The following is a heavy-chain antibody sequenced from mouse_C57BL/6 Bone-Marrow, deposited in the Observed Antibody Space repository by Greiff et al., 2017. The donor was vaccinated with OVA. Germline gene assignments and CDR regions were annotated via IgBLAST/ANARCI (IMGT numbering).Heavy chain of an antibody. CDR1: GFTFSSYG. Sequence: ELKLMESGGDLVKPGGSLKLSCAASGFTFSSYGMSWVRQTPDKRLEWVATISSGGSYTYYPDSVKGRFTISRDNAKNTLYLQMSSLKSEDTAMYYCARHRLGRFAYWGQGTLVTVSA. CDR3: ARHRLGRFAY. CDR2: ISSGGSYT. V-gene: IGHV5-6*01. D-gene: IGHD4-1*01. J-gene: IGHJ3*01.